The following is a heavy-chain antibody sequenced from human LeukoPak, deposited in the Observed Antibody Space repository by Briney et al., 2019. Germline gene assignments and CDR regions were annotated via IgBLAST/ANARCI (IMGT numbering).Heavy chain of an antibody. CDR1: GFTFSSYA. D-gene: IGHD3-22*01. CDR2: ISGSGGST. J-gene: IGHJ1*01. Sequence: GGSLRLSCAASGFTFSSYAMSWVRQAPGKGLEWVSAISGSGGSTYYADSVKGRFTFSRDNSRNTLYLQMNSLKTEDTAVYYCTTDRITMIVVRAEYFQHWGQGTLVTVSS. V-gene: IGHV3-23*01. CDR3: TTDRITMIVVRAEYFQH.